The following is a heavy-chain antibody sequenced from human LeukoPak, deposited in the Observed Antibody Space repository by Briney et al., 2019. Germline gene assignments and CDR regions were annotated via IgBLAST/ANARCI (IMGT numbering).Heavy chain of an antibody. Sequence: PGGSLRLSCAASGFTFSSYEMNWVRQAPGKGLEWVSYISSSGSTIYYADSVKGRFTISRDNAKNSLYLQMNSLRAEDTAVYYCARLVSGYSYGPDAFDIWGQGTMDTVSS. J-gene: IGHJ3*02. CDR1: GFTFSSYE. V-gene: IGHV3-48*03. CDR2: ISSSGSTI. D-gene: IGHD5-18*01. CDR3: ARLVSGYSYGPDAFDI.